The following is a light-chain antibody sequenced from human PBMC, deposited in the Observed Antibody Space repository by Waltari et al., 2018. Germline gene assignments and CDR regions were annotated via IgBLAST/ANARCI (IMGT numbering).Light chain of an antibody. CDR1: NGLAST. CDR2: AAS. J-gene: IGKJ3*01. CDR3: QHYERSSVT. Sequence: CMTSNGLASTLAWHQQKRGHARRLLFEAASPGASGIPGRFSGSASATDLSLTIRVLESEVFAFYYWQHYERSSVTFGPGTKVDIK. V-gene: IGKV3D-15*01.